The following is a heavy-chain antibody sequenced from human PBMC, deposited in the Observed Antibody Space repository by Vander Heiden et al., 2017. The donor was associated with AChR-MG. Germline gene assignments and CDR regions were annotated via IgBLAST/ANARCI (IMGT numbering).Heavy chain of an antibody. CDR2: IKSKTDGGTT. J-gene: IGHJ4*02. CDR3: SYSYGYISGY. Sequence: EVQLVESGGGLVKPGGSLRLSCPASGLTFRNAWMSWVRQAPGKGLEWVGRIKSKTDGGTTDYAAPVKGRFTISRDDAKNTLYLQMNSLKTEDTAVYYCSYSYGYISGYWGQGTLVTVSS. V-gene: IGHV3-15*01. D-gene: IGHD5-18*01. CDR1: GLTFRNAW.